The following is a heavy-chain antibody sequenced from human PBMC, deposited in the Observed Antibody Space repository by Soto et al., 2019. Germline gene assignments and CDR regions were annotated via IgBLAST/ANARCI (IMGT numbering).Heavy chain of an antibody. CDR1: GFTFSSYG. CDR2: ISYDGSNK. J-gene: IGHJ4*02. V-gene: IGHV3-30*18. Sequence: GGSLRLSCAASGFTFSSYGMHWVRQAPGKGLEWVAVISYDGSNKYYADSVKGLFTISRDNSKNTLYLQINSLRAEDTAVYYCAKDDFDYWGQGTLVTVSS. CDR3: AKDDFDY.